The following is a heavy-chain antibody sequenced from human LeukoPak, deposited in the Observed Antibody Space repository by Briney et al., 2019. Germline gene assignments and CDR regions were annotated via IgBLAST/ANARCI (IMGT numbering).Heavy chain of an antibody. CDR1: GGTFSSYA. Sequence: GASVKVSCKASGGTFSSYAISWVRQAPGQGLEWMGGIIPIFGTANYAQKFQGRVTITTDESTSTAYMELSSLRSEDTAVYYCARATQDNYYDSSGLGHWGQGTLVTVSS. J-gene: IGHJ4*02. CDR2: IIPIFGTA. D-gene: IGHD3-22*01. CDR3: ARATQDNYYDSSGLGH. V-gene: IGHV1-69*05.